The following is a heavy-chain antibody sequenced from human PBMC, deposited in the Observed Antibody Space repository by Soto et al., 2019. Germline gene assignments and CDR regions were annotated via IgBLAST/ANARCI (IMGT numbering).Heavy chain of an antibody. CDR2: MNPNSGNT. D-gene: IGHD6-19*01. CDR3: ARDYSSGYGMAV. Sequence: ASVKVSCKASGYTFTSYDINWVRQATGQGLEWMGWMNPNSGNTDYAQKFQGRVTMTRNTSISTAYMELSSLRSEDTAVYYCARDYSSGYGMAVWGQGTTVTVSS. V-gene: IGHV1-8*01. J-gene: IGHJ6*02. CDR1: GYTFTSYD.